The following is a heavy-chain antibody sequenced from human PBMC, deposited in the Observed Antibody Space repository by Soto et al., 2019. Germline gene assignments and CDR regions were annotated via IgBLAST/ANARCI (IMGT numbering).Heavy chain of an antibody. CDR2: IYYSGST. CDR3: ARGSDGYCSSTSCYSDDY. V-gene: IGHV4-31*03. CDR1: GGSISSGGYY. Sequence: TLSLTCTVSGGSISSGGYYWSWIRQHPGKGLEWIGYIYYSGSTYYNPSLKSRVTISVDTSKNQFSLKLSSVTAADTAVYYCARGSDGYCSSTSCYSDDYWGQGTLVTVSS. D-gene: IGHD2-2*01. J-gene: IGHJ4*02.